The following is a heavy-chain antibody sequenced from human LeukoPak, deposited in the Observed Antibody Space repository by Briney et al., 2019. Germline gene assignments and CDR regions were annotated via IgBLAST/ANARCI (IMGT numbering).Heavy chain of an antibody. Sequence: PSETLSLTCTVSGGSISSGGYYWSWIRQRPGKGLEWIGYIYYSGSTYYNPSLKSRVTISVDTSKNQFSLKLSSVTAADTAVYYCARDGSQLWPWAFDIWGQGTMVTVSS. V-gene: IGHV4-31*03. D-gene: IGHD5-18*01. CDR3: ARDGSQLWPWAFDI. J-gene: IGHJ3*02. CDR1: GGSISSGGYY. CDR2: IYYSGST.